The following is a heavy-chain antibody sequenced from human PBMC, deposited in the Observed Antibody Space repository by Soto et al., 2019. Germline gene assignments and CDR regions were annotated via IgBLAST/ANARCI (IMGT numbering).Heavy chain of an antibody. V-gene: IGHV3-15*01. CDR3: TTLDIVVVVAALYYYYMDV. Sequence: EVQLVESGGGLVKPGGSLRLSCAASGFTFSNAWMSWVRQAPGKGLEWVGRIKSKTDGGTTDYAAPVKGRFTISRDDSKNTLYLQMNSLKTADTAVYYCTTLDIVVVVAALYYYYMDVWGKGTTVTVSS. CDR2: IKSKTDGGTT. CDR1: GFTFSNAW. D-gene: IGHD2-15*01. J-gene: IGHJ6*03.